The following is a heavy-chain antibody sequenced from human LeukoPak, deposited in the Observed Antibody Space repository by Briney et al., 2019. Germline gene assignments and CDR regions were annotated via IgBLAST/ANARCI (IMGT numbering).Heavy chain of an antibody. CDR2: INHSGST. D-gene: IGHD5-18*01. CDR1: GGSFSGYY. J-gene: IGHJ4*02. V-gene: IGHV4-34*01. Sequence: SETLSLTCAVYGGSFSGYYWSWIRQPPGKGLEWIGEINHSGSTNYNPSLKSRVTISVDTSKNQFSLRLNSVTAADTAVYYCARGAAGTAMPYFDNWGQGTLVTVSS. CDR3: ARGAAGTAMPYFDN.